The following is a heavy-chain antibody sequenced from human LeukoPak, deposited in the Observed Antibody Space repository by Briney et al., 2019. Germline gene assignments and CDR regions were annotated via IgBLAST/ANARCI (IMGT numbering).Heavy chain of an antibody. CDR2: IKQDGSEK. J-gene: IGHJ4*02. CDR1: GFTFSSYW. V-gene: IGHV3-7*01. CDR3: ARYCSGGSCYSGFDY. D-gene: IGHD2-15*01. Sequence: PGGSLRLSCAASGFTFSSYWMSWVRQAPGKGLEWVANIKQDGSEKYYVDSVKGRFTISRDNAKNSLYLQMNSLRAEDTAVYYCARYCSGGSCYSGFDYWGQGTLVTVSS.